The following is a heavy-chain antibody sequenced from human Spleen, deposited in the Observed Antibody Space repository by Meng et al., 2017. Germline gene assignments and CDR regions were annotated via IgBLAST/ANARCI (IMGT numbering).Heavy chain of an antibody. Sequence: VTLVESGGGLVKPGGSLRLSCAASGFYFNNAWMSWVRQAPGKGLEWVGRIKSNTDGGTAEYAAPVTGRFTISRDDSKSTLYLQLSGLTTDDTGVYYCTWDDKAVSDYWGQGTLVTVSS. CDR2: IKSNTDGGTA. J-gene: IGHJ4*02. D-gene: IGHD3-9*01. V-gene: IGHV3-15*01. CDR1: GFYFNNAW. CDR3: TWDDKAVSDY.